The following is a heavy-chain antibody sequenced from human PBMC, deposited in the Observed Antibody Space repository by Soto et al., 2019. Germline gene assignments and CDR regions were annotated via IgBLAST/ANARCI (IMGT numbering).Heavy chain of an antibody. D-gene: IGHD2-15*01. V-gene: IGHV1-8*01. CDR3: ARFYCSGGSCYSFYSYYYYMDV. CDR1: GYTFTSYD. J-gene: IGHJ6*03. Sequence: QVQLVQSGAEVKKPGASVKVSCKASGYTFTSYDINWVRQATGQGLEWMGWMNPNSGNTGYAQKFQGRVTITRNTSISTAYMELSSLRSEDTAVYYCARFYCSGGSCYSFYSYYYYMDVWGKGTTVTVSS. CDR2: MNPNSGNT.